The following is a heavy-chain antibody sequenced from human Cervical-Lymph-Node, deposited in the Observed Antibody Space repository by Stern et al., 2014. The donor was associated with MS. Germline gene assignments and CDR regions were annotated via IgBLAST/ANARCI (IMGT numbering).Heavy chain of an antibody. CDR1: GGTFSSYA. V-gene: IGHV1-69*01. J-gene: IGHJ4*02. D-gene: IGHD5-18*01. CDR3: AREGYKGTAMVTLLDY. Sequence: QVQLVQSGAEVKKPGSSVKVSCKASGGTFSSYAFSWVRQAPGQGLEWMGGIIPLFGTANSAQKCQGRVTITADESTSTAYMELSSLRSEDTAVYYCAREGYKGTAMVTLLDYWGQGTLVTVSS. CDR2: IIPLFGTA.